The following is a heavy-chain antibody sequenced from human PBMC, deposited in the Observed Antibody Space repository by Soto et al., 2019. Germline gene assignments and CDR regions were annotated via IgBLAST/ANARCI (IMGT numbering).Heavy chain of an antibody. J-gene: IGHJ6*02. CDR1: GDALSSGGHY. CDR3: ARANHYDYVWGSYRTYYQFYGMDV. V-gene: IGHV4-31*03. Sequence: PSETLSLTCTVSGDALSSGGHYWGWIRQHPGKGLEWIGHIYDSVNTYYSPSLRSRVTISADMSKNQFSLRVNSVTAADTAVYYCARANHYDYVWGSYRTYYQFYGMDVWGQGTTVTVSS. D-gene: IGHD3-16*02. CDR2: IYDSVNT.